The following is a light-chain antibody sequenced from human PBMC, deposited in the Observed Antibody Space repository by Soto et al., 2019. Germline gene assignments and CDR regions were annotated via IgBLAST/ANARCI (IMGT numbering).Light chain of an antibody. CDR1: QSVSRN. CDR3: HQRQSWPRT. V-gene: IGKV3D-15*01. Sequence: DIVMTQSPATLSVSPGERVTLSCRASQSVSRNLAWYQQKPGQPPRLLIFGASTRANGIPARFSGSGSGTEFTLTISSLQSEDFAVYYCHQRQSWPRTFGQGTKVDI. J-gene: IGKJ1*01. CDR2: GAS.